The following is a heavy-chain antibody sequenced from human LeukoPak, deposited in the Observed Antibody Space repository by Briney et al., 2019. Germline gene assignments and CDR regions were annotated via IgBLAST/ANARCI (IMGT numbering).Heavy chain of an antibody. Sequence: GGSLRLSCAASGFTFTHAWMSCVRQAPGKGLEWIGRSKSQTDGGATDYAAPVKGRFTISRDDSENTVDLQMNSLKTEDTAVYYCTTLSYVGGDWGQGTLVTVSS. J-gene: IGHJ4*02. CDR2: SKSQTDGGAT. D-gene: IGHD3-10*02. V-gene: IGHV3-15*01. CDR3: TTLSYVGGD. CDR1: GFTFTHAW.